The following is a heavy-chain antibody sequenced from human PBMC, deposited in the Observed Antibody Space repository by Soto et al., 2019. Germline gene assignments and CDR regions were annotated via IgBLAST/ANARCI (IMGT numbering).Heavy chain of an antibody. V-gene: IGHV3-30*14. D-gene: IGHD6-19*01. CDR1: GFTFSSYA. J-gene: IGHJ4*02. CDR2: VSHDGKSG. CDR3: ARLDKFNGGWS. Sequence: QVQLVESGGGVVQPGRSLRLSCAASGFTFSSYAMHWVRRAPGKGLEWVAAVSHDGKSGFYADSVSGRFTVSRGNSNNLVYLQMDRLRPEETALFYCARLDKFNGGWSWGQGTAVTVSS.